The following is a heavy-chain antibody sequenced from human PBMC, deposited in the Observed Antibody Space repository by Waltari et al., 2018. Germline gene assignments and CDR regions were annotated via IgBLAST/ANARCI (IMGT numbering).Heavy chain of an antibody. Sequence: EVQLVESGGHLIQPGGSLRLSCAASSFNVSSYYMNWVRQAPGKGLEWVSILYHAGTTYYADSVKGRFTFSRDNSKNTLYLQMNSLRAEDTAVYYCARGNTKYGMDVWGQGTTVTVSS. V-gene: IGHV3-53*01. CDR2: LYHAGTT. CDR3: ARGNTKYGMDV. CDR1: SFNVSSYY. J-gene: IGHJ6*02. D-gene: IGHD3-10*01.